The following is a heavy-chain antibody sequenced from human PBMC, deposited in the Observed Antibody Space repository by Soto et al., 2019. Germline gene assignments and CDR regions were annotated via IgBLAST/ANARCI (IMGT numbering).Heavy chain of an antibody. CDR3: ARAGSWYFLDY. D-gene: IGHD6-13*01. CDR2: ISYDGSNK. CDR1: GFTFSSYA. V-gene: IGHV3-30-3*01. Sequence: GGSLRLSCAASGFTFSSYAMHWVRQAPGKGLEWVAVISYDGSNKYYADSVKGRFTISRDNSKNTLYLQVNSLRAEDMAVYYCARAGSWYFLDYWGQGTLVTVSS. J-gene: IGHJ4*02.